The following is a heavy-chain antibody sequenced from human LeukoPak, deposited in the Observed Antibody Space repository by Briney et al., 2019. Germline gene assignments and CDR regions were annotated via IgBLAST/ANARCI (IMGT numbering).Heavy chain of an antibody. V-gene: IGHV3-7*03. CDR3: AKDNHGSVPKQFDY. CDR2: IKQDGSEK. Sequence: GGSLRLSCAASGFTFSSYWMSWVRQAPGKGLEWVANIKQDGSEKYYVDSVKGRFTISRDNAKNSLYLQMNSLRAEDTAVYYCAKDNHGSVPKQFDYWGQGTLVTVSS. CDR1: GFTFSSYW. D-gene: IGHD3-10*01. J-gene: IGHJ4*02.